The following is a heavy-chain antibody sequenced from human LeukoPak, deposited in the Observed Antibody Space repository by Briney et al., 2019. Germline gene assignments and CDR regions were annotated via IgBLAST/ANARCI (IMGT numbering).Heavy chain of an antibody. D-gene: IGHD3-3*01. Sequence: GGSLRLSCAASGFTFDDYGMSWVRQAPGKGLEWVSGISWNSGSIGYADSVKGRFTISRDNSKNTLYLQMNSLRAEDTAVYYCASEIIFGSFDYWGQGTLVTVSS. CDR3: ASEIIFGSFDY. J-gene: IGHJ4*02. CDR2: ISWNSGSI. CDR1: GFTFDDYG. V-gene: IGHV3-9*01.